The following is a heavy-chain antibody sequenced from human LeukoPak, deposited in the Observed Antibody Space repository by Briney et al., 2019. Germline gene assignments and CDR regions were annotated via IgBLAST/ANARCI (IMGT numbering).Heavy chain of an antibody. CDR2: IYSGGIT. CDR1: GFTVSSNY. CDR3: ARGSYYFDSSGYQDY. J-gene: IGHJ4*02. D-gene: IGHD3-22*01. Sequence: QTGGSLRLSCAASGFTVSSNYMSWVRQAPGKGLEWVSVIYSGGITYYADSVKGRFTISIDNSKNTLYLQMNSLRAEDTAVYYCARGSYYFDSSGYQDYWGQGTLVTVSS. V-gene: IGHV3-53*01.